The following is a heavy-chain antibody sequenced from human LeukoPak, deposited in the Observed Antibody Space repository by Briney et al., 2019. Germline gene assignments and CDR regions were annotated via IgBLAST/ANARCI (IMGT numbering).Heavy chain of an antibody. CDR3: ARAPYGSGSYSDY. CDR1: GFTFSSYS. CDR2: ISSSSSYI. D-gene: IGHD3-10*01. J-gene: IGHJ4*02. V-gene: IGHV3-21*01. Sequence: GGSLRLSCAASGFTFSSYSMNWVRQAPGKGLEWVSSISSSSSYIYYADSVKGRFTISRDNAKNPLYLQMNSLRAEDTAVYYCARAPYGSGSYSDYWGQGTLVTVSS.